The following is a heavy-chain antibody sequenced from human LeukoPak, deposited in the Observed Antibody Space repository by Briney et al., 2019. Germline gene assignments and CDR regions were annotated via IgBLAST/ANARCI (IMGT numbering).Heavy chain of an antibody. CDR1: GFTFSSYA. CDR2: ISYDGSNE. J-gene: IGHJ2*01. Sequence: GRSLRLSCAGSGFTFSSYAMHWVRQAPGKGLEWVAVISYDGSNEYYADSVKGRFTISRDNSKNTLYLEMNSLRSEDTAVYYCARDREVGATTEGFWYSDLWGRGTLVTVSS. V-gene: IGHV3-30-3*01. CDR3: ARDREVGATTEGFWYSDL. D-gene: IGHD1-26*01.